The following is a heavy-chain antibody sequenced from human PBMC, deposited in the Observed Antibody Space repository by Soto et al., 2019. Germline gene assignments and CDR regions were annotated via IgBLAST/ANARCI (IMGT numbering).Heavy chain of an antibody. V-gene: IGHV1-18*01. J-gene: IGHJ5*01. D-gene: IGHD6-6*01. CDR3: AGVFRWSSSSGGFYS. CDR1: GYTFISYG. Sequence: QVQLVQSGAEVKKPGASVKVSCKASGYTFISYGITWVRQAPGQGLEWMGWISAYNAHTNYGQKVQDRVSLTTDTSPNTFHMGMRSLASDDTGFYFRAGVFRWSSSSGGFYSWGQGTLVTVSS. CDR2: ISAYNAHT.